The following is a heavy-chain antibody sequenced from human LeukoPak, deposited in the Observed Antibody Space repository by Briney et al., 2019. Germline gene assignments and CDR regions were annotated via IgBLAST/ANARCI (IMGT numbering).Heavy chain of an antibody. V-gene: IGHV4-30-2*01. CDR3: ARDRHGMDV. Sequence: PSETLSLTCAVSGGSISSGGYSWSWIRQPPGKGLEWIGYIYHSGSTYYDPSLKSRVTISVVRSKNQFSLKLSSVTAADTAVYYCARDRHGMDVWGQGTTVTVSS. CDR1: GGSISSGGYS. J-gene: IGHJ6*02. CDR2: IYHSGST.